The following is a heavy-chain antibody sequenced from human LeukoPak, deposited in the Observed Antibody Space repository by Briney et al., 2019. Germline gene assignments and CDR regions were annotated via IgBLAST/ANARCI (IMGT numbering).Heavy chain of an antibody. CDR1: GFTFSSFA. Sequence: GGSLRLSCAGSGFTFSSFAMIWVRQAPGKGLEWVSGISGSGGDTYYADSVKGRFTVSRDNSKSTLYLQMISLRAEDTAVYYCAKVRYDSTGYYYTYYYYGMDVWGQGTTVTVSS. J-gene: IGHJ6*02. V-gene: IGHV3-23*01. D-gene: IGHD3-22*01. CDR2: ISGSGGDT. CDR3: AKVRYDSTGYYYTYYYYGMDV.